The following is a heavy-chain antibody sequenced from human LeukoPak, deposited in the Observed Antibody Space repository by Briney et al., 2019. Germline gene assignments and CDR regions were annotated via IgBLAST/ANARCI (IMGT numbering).Heavy chain of an antibody. Sequence: ASVKVSCKASGYTFTSYGISWVRQAPGQGLEWMGWISAYNGNTNYAQKLQGRVTMTTDTSTSTAYMELRSPRSDDTAVYYCARDTNWNDHYYYYGMDVWGQGTTVTVSS. V-gene: IGHV1-18*01. J-gene: IGHJ6*02. CDR2: ISAYNGNT. CDR1: GYTFTSYG. CDR3: ARDTNWNDHYYYYGMDV. D-gene: IGHD1-20*01.